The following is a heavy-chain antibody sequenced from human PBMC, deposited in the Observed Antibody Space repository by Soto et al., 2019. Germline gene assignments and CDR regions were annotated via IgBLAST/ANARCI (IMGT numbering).Heavy chain of an antibody. D-gene: IGHD6-13*01. CDR2: IHSSGST. Sequence: TSEPLSLTCTVSGASMNSYHWSWIRQPAGKGLEWIGHIHSSGSTNYNPSLKSRVTMSVDTSKNQFSLRLMSLTAADTAVYYCARDQGVAAAGITCFDPWGQGSLVTVSS. CDR3: ARDQGVAAAGITCFDP. J-gene: IGHJ5*02. CDR1: GASMNSYH. V-gene: IGHV4-4*07.